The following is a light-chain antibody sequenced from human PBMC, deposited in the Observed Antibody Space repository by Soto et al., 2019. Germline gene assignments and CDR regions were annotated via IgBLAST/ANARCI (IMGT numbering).Light chain of an antibody. J-gene: IGKJ1*01. V-gene: IGKV1-5*01. CDR3: QQYNGYSRT. CDR1: QSVISY. CDR2: GAT. Sequence: DIQMTQAPSSLSAFVGDSVTITCRASQSVISYVNWYQQRPGNAPKLLIYGATSLQGGVPPRFSGSGSGTEFTLTISSLQPDDFATYYCQQYNGYSRTFGQGTKVDI.